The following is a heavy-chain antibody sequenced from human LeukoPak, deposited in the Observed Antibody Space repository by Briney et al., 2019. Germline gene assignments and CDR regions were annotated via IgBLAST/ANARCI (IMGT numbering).Heavy chain of an antibody. J-gene: IGHJ6*02. CDR1: GLTFSSYW. D-gene: IGHD2-15*01. V-gene: IGHV3-74*01. CDR3: ARVQLSGYCSGGSCYSLRSYYYYGMDV. CDR2: INSDGSST. Sequence: QPGGSLRLSCAASGLTFSSYWMHWVRQAPGKGLVWVSRINSDGSSTSYADSVKGRFTISRDNAKNTLYLQMNSLRAEDTAVYYCARVQLSGYCSGGSCYSLRSYYYYGMDVWGQGTTVTVSS.